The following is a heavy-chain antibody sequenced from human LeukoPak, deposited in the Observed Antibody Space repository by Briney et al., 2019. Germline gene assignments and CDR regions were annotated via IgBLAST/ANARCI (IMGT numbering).Heavy chain of an antibody. CDR2: IYYSGSS. V-gene: IGHV4-61*01. D-gene: IGHD1-1*01. CDR1: GXSVSSGSYY. J-gene: IGHJ6*02. Sequence: SETLSLTCTVSGXSVSSGSYYWSWIRQPPGRGLEWIGYIYYSGSSNYNPSLESRVTISVDPSKNQFSLKLSSVTAADTAVYYCARVPAGRYYGMDVWGQGTTVTVSS. CDR3: ARVPAGRYYGMDV.